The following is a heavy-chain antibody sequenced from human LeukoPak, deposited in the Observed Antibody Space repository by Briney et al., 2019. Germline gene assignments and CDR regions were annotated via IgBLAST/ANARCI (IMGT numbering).Heavy chain of an antibody. V-gene: IGHV4-4*02. D-gene: IGHD2-2*01. CDR2: ISSQNGNT. J-gene: IGHJ4*02. Sequence: PSGTLSLTCAVSGVSISSYNWWTWVRQSPVKGLEWIGEISSQNGNTNYSPSLMRRVTISIDKSMNQFSLRLSSVTAADTAVYYCAKIYCSSVTCYFDFWGQGTLVTVSS. CDR1: GVSISSYNW. CDR3: AKIYCSSVTCYFDF.